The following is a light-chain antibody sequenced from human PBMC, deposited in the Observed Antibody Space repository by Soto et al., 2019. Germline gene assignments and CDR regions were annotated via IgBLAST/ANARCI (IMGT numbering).Light chain of an antibody. Sequence: QSVLTQPPSASGTPGQRVTMSCSGGSSNIGRNPVNWYQQVPGTAPKLLIYSNSRRPSGVPDRFSGSKSGTSASLAISGLQSEDEADYYCTAWDDSVNGHWVFGGGTQLTVL. J-gene: IGLJ3*02. CDR3: TAWDDSVNGHWV. CDR1: SSNIGRNP. CDR2: SNS. V-gene: IGLV1-44*01.